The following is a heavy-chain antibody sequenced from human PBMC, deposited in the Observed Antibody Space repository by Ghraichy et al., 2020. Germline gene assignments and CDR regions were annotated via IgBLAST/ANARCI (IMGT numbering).Heavy chain of an antibody. CDR1: GFTFSSYW. D-gene: IGHD3-22*01. J-gene: IGHJ4*02. CDR3: ARGPRRQYYDSSGYYRY. V-gene: IGHV3-7*01. CDR2: IKQDGSEK. Sequence: GSLRLSCAASGFTFSSYWMSWVRQAPGKGLEWVANIKQDGSEKYYVDSVKGRFTISRDNAKNSLYLQMNSLRAEDTAVYYCARGPRRQYYDSSGYYRYWGQGTLVTVSS.